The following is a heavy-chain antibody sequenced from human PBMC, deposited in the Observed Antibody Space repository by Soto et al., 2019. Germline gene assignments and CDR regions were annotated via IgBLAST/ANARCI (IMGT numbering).Heavy chain of an antibody. CDR3: ARGLRWYPTTRPYFDY. V-gene: IGHV4-31*03. Sequence: QVQLQESGPGLVKPSQTLSLTCTVSGGSISSGGYYWSWIRQHPGKGLEWIGYIYYSGSTYYNPSLKSRVTRSVDTSKNQFSLKLSSVTAADTAVYYCARGLRWYPTTRPYFDYWGQGTLVTVSS. J-gene: IGHJ4*02. CDR1: GGSISSGGYY. D-gene: IGHD2-15*01. CDR2: IYYSGST.